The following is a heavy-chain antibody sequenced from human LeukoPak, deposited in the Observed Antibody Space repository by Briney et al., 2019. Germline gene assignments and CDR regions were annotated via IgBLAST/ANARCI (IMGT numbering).Heavy chain of an antibody. CDR2: IYYSGST. V-gene: IGHV4-59*01. CDR3: ARGITYSSGWYLDAFDI. Sequence: PSETLSLTCTVSGGSINSYYWSWIRQPPGKGLEWIGYIYYSGSTNYNPSLKSRVTISVDTSKNQFPLKLSSVTAADTAVYYCARGITYSSGWYLDAFDIWGQGTMVTVSS. J-gene: IGHJ3*02. D-gene: IGHD6-19*01. CDR1: GGSINSYY.